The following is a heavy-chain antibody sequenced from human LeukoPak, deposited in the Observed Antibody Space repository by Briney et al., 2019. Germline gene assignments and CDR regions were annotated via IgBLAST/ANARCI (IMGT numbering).Heavy chain of an antibody. J-gene: IGHJ6*02. CDR2: IKSKTDGGTT. CDR3: TTDYGDFWSGYYFSCYGIDV. CDR1: GFTFSNAW. V-gene: IGHV3-15*01. D-gene: IGHD3-3*01. Sequence: GGSLRLSCAASGFTFSNAWLCWVRPAPGEGREWVGRIKSKTDGGTTAYAADVKGRFTISRDESKITLYLKMNSLKTDDTAVYYWTTDYGDFWSGYYFSCYGIDVWGQGTTVTVSS.